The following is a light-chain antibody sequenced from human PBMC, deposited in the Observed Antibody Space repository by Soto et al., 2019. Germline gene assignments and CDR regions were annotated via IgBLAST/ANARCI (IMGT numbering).Light chain of an antibody. CDR3: TQGTPALT. Sequence: DVVMTQSPLSLPVTLGQPASISCRSSQSLVHSDGNTYLNWFQQRPGQSPRRLIYKVSNRDSGVPDRFSGSGSGTDFTLKISRVEAEDVGVYYCTQGTPALTFGGGTKVDIK. CDR1: QSLVHSDGNTY. V-gene: IGKV2-30*02. J-gene: IGKJ4*01. CDR2: KVS.